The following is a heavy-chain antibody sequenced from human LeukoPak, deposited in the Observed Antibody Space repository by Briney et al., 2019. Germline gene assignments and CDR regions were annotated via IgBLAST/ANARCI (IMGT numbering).Heavy chain of an antibody. Sequence: SETLSLTCTVSGGSITSGGYYWRWIRQPAGKGLEWIGRIFTSGTTNFNPSLESRLTISVDTSKNQFSLKLSSVTAADTAVYYCARDFANWGQGTLVTVSS. D-gene: IGHD2-21*01. CDR2: IFTSGTT. CDR3: ARDFAN. J-gene: IGHJ4*02. V-gene: IGHV4-61*02. CDR1: GGSITSGGYY.